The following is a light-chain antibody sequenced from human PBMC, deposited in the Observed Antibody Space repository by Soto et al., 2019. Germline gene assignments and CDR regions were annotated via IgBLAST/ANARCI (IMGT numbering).Light chain of an antibody. CDR2: DNS. J-gene: IGLJ1*01. CDR1: STNIGNNF. Sequence: QSVLTQPPSVSAAPGQKVTISCSGSSTNIGNNFVSWYQQLPGSAPRLLIYDNSNRPLGIPDRLSGSKSGTSATLDITGLQTGDEADYYCGTWDSSLTSSFYVLGTGTKLTVL. V-gene: IGLV1-51*01. CDR3: GTWDSSLTSSFYV.